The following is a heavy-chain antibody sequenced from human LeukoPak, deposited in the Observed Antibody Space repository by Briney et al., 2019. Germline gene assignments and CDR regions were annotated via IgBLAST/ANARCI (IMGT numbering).Heavy chain of an antibody. CDR1: GFTFSSYW. V-gene: IGHV3-7*01. CDR2: IKQGGSEE. J-gene: IGHJ4*02. CDR3: ARDRGSYFFDY. Sequence: GGSLRLSCAASGFTFSSYWMSWVRQAPGKGLEWVANIKQGGSEEYFVDSVKGRFTISRDNAKNSLYLQMNSLRAEDTAVYYCARDRGSYFFDYWGQGTLVTVSS. D-gene: IGHD1-26*01.